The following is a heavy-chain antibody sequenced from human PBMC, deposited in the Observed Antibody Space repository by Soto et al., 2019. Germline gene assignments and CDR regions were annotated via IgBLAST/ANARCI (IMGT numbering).Heavy chain of an antibody. Sequence: QVQLVESGGGVVQPGRSLRLSCAASGFTFSSYAMHWVRQAPGKGLEWVAVISYDGSNKYYADSVKGRFTISRDNSKNTLYMQMHSLRAEDTAVYYCASGSAYYYDSSGLDFDYWGQGTLVTVSS. V-gene: IGHV3-30-3*01. CDR2: ISYDGSNK. CDR1: GFTFSSYA. J-gene: IGHJ4*02. CDR3: ASGSAYYYDSSGLDFDY. D-gene: IGHD3-22*01.